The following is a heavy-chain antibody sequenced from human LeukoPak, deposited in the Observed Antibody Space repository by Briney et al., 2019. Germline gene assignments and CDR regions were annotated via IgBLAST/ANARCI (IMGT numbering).Heavy chain of an antibody. D-gene: IGHD5-18*01. CDR2: MNPNSGNT. J-gene: IGHJ4*02. V-gene: IGHV1-8*01. CDR3: ARVGGYSYGYEFDY. CDR1: GYTFTSYD. Sequence: ASVKVSCKASGYTFTSYDINWVRQATGQGLEWMGWMNPNSGNTGYAQKFQGRVTMTRNTSISTAYMELSSLRSEDTAVDYCARVGGYSYGYEFDYWGQGTLVTVSS.